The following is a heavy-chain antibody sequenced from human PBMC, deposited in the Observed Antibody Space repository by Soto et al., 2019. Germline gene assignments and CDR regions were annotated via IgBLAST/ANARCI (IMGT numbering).Heavy chain of an antibody. CDR1: GFTFSGYV. V-gene: IGHV3-23*01. CDR2: ISGSGGST. Sequence: GGSLRLSCVVSGFTFSGYVMSWVRQAPGKGLEWVSAISGSGGSTWSADFVKGRFTISRDNSKNTLYLQMNSLRAEDTAVYYCAKDRGGSYIYEAFDIWGGGTMVSVSS. D-gene: IGHD1-26*01. CDR3: AKDRGGSYIYEAFDI. J-gene: IGHJ3*02.